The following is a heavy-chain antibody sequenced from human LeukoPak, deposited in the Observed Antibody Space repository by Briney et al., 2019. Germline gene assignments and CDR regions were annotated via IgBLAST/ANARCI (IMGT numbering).Heavy chain of an antibody. D-gene: IGHD3-9*01. CDR2: ISAYNGNT. CDR1: GYTFTGYY. CDR3: ARDTNILTGYFGY. V-gene: IGHV1-18*04. Sequence: ASVKVSCKASGYTFTGYYMHWVRQAPGQGLEWMGWISAYNGNTNYAQKLQGRVTMTTDTSTSTAYMELRSLRSDDTAVYYCARDTNILTGYFGYWGQGTLVTVSS. J-gene: IGHJ4*02.